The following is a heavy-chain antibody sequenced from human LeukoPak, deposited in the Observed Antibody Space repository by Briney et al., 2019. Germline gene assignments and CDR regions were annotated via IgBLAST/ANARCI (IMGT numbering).Heavy chain of an antibody. Sequence: SGPTLVKPTQTLTLTCTFSGCSCSTSGVGVGWIRQPPGKSLECLALIYWDDDKRYSPALTSRLTITKDTSKITVVLTTTNKDPVDTATYYCVHSKEGHAAMADYWGQGTLVTVYS. CDR1: GCSCSTSGVG. D-gene: IGHD5-18*01. CDR2: IYWDDDK. CDR3: VHSKEGHAAMADY. V-gene: IGHV2-5*02. J-gene: IGHJ4*02.